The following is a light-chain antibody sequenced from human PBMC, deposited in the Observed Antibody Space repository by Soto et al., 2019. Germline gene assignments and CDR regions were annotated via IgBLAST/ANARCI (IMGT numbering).Light chain of an antibody. CDR2: AAS. Sequence: DIQMTQSPSTLPASVGDRVTVACRASQNIVDWLAWYQQKPGKAPKLLIYAASSLESGVPSRFSGSGSGTEFTLTISSLQPDDFATYYCHHYNTYSTFGQGTKVDI. CDR1: QNIVDW. J-gene: IGKJ1*01. CDR3: HHYNTYST. V-gene: IGKV1-5*03.